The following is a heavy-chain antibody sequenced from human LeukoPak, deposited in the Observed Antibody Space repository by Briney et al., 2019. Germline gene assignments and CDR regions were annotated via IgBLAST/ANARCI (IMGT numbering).Heavy chain of an antibody. CDR1: GYTFTTYA. CDR2: INTNTGNP. Sequence: ASVKVSCKASGYTFTTYAMNWVRQAPGQGLEWMGWINTNTGNPTYAQGFTGRFVFSLDTSVSTAYLQISSLKAEDTAVYYCARRAMVAGTPGGDYWGQGTLVTVSS. CDR3: ARRAMVAGTPGGDY. D-gene: IGHD6-13*01. J-gene: IGHJ4*02. V-gene: IGHV7-4-1*02.